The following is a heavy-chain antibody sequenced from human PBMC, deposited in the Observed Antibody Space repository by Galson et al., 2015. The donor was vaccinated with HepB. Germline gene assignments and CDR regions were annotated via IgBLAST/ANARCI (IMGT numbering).Heavy chain of an antibody. J-gene: IGHJ4*02. CDR3: ARSSFFYYDSSGYYQGADY. V-gene: IGHV3-48*02. CDR2: ISSSSSTI. Sequence: SLRLSCAASGFTFSSYSMNWVRQAPGKGLEWVSYISSSSSTIYYADSVKGRFTISRDNAKNSLYLQMNSLRDEDTAVYYCARSSFFYYDSSGYYQGADYWGQGTLVTVSS. D-gene: IGHD3-22*01. CDR1: GFTFSSYS.